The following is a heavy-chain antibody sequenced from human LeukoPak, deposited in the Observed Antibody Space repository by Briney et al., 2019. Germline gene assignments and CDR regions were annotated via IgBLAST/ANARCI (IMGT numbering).Heavy chain of an antibody. Sequence: GASVKVSCKPSGYTFTNYYIHWLRQAPGQGLEWVGYVYPKNGDSKNAQIFEGRVTMTWDATIATAYMELIGLRSDDTAPYYCARDYPHQRFDYWGQGTLVTVSS. CDR3: ARDYPHQRFDY. CDR2: VYPKNGDS. CDR1: GYTFTNYY. J-gene: IGHJ4*02. D-gene: IGHD3-16*01. V-gene: IGHV1-2*02.